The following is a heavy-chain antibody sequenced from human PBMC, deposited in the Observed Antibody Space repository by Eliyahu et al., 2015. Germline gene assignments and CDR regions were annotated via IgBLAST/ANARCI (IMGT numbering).Heavy chain of an antibody. J-gene: IGHJ4*02. V-gene: IGHV1-69*09. CDR2: IIPILGIA. D-gene: IGHD6-13*01. Sequence: QVQLVQSGAEVKKPGSSVKVSCKASGGTFSSYAISWVRQAPGQGLEWMGRIIPILGIANYAQKFQGRVTITADKSTSTAYMELSSLRSEDTAVYYCARAEKMGIAAAGPIFYWGQGTLVTVSS. CDR1: GGTFSSYA. CDR3: ARAEKMGIAAAGPIFY.